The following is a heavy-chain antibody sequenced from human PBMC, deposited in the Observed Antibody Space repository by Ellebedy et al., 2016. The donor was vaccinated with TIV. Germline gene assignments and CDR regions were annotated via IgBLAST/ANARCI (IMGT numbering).Heavy chain of an antibody. J-gene: IGHJ4*02. V-gene: IGHV4-4*07. CDR3: ARFRGGGGSSYFDH. D-gene: IGHD2-15*01. CDR1: GGSISSYY. Sequence: SETLSLTXTVSGGSISSYYWSWFRQPAGKGLEWIGRMFPSGSSNYNPSLKSRVTISGDTSKNQFSLKLSSVTAADTAVYYCARFRGGGGSSYFDHWGQGTLVTVSS. CDR2: MFPSGSS.